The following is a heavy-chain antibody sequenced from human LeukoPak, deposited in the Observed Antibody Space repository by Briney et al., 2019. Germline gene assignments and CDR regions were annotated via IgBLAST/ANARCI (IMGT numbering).Heavy chain of an antibody. CDR3: ARATYCSSTSCQFRGFDY. V-gene: IGHV3-23*01. CDR1: RFTFSSYA. D-gene: IGHD2-2*01. J-gene: IGHJ4*02. CDR2: ISSSGGST. Sequence: GGSLRLSCAASRFTFSSYAMNWVRQAPGKGLEWVSGISSSGGSTYYADSVKGRFTISRDNSKNTLYLQMNSLRAEDTAVYYCARATYCSSTSCQFRGFDYWGQGTLVTVSS.